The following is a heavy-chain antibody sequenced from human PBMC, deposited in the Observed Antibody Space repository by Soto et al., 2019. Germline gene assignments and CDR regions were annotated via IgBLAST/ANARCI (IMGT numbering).Heavy chain of an antibody. CDR3: VTGQGVYRPFFDY. CDR2: IIPILGTA. D-gene: IGHD3-16*02. Sequence: QVQVVQSGAEVKKPGSSVKVSCQASGGTFTSYTLSWVRQAPGQGLEWMGRIIPILGTADYAQEFQGGVTITADRSTRTVYMEVISLTPEDTAVYYCVTGQGVYRPFFDYWGQGTLVTVSA. J-gene: IGHJ4*02. V-gene: IGHV1-69*08. CDR1: GGTFTSYT.